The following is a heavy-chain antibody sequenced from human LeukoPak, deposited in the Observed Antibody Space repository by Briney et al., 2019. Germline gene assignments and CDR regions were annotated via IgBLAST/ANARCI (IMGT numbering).Heavy chain of an antibody. V-gene: IGHV4-34*01. D-gene: IGHD3-3*01. CDR3: ARAQGLPYYDFWSGYLHFDH. CDR1: GGSFSGYY. Sequence: SETLSLTCAVYGGSFSGYYWSWIRQPPGKGLEWIGEINHSGSTNYNPSLKSRVTISVDTSKNQFSLKLSSVTAADTAVYYCARAQGLPYYDFWSGYLHFDHWGQGTLVTVSS. CDR2: INHSGST. J-gene: IGHJ4*02.